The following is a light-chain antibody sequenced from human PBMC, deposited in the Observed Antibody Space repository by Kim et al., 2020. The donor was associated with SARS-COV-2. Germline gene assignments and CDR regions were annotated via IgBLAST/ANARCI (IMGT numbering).Light chain of an antibody. CDR3: QQSYRTPPDT. V-gene: IGKV1-39*01. CDR1: QSISTN. J-gene: IGKJ2*01. Sequence: ACVGDRVTITCRASQSISTNLNWYQQKPGKAPKLLIYLAFNLQSGVPSRFSGSGSGTDFTLTISSLQPEDSATYYCQQSYRTPPDTFGQGTKLEI. CDR2: LAF.